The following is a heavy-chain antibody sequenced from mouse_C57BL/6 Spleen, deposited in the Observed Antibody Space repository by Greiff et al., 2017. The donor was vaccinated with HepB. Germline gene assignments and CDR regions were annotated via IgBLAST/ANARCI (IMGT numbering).Heavy chain of an antibody. D-gene: IGHD1-1*01. CDR2: IDPETGGT. CDR3: TREGKTRVARYWYCDV. CDR1: GYTFTDYE. J-gene: IGHJ1*03. V-gene: IGHV1-15*01. Sequence: QVQLKESGAELVRPGASVTLSCKASGYTFTDYEMHWVKQTPVHGLEWIGAIDPETGGTAYNQKFKGKAILTADKSSSTAYMELRSLTSEDSAVYYCTREGKTRVARYWYCDVWGTGTTVTVSS.